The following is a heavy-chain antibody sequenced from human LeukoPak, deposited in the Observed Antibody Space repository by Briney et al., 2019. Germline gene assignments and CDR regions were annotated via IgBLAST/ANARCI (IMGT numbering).Heavy chain of an antibody. CDR2: INHGGST. CDR1: GGSFSGYY. V-gene: IGHV4-34*01. D-gene: IGHD3-22*01. CDR3: ARRGWGYYDSSGYYRFDY. Sequence: PSETLSLTCAVYGGSFSGYYWSWIRQPPGKGLEWIGEINHGGSTNYNPSLKSRVTISVDTSKNQFSLKLSSVTAADTAVYYCARRGWGYYDSSGYYRFDYWGQGTLVTVSS. J-gene: IGHJ4*02.